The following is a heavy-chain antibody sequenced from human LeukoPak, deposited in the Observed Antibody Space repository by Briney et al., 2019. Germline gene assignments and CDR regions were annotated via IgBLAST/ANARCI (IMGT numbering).Heavy chain of an antibody. CDR2: ISAYNGNT. CDR1: GYTFTSYG. CDR3: ASGVLEWLLMGPSPTLDY. J-gene: IGHJ4*02. D-gene: IGHD3-3*01. V-gene: IGHV1-18*01. Sequence: ASVKVSCKAFGYTFTSYGISWVRQAPGQGLEWMGWISAYNGNTNYAQKLQGRVTVTTDISTSTAYMELRSLRSDDTAVYYCASGVLEWLLMGPSPTLDYWGQGTLVTVSS.